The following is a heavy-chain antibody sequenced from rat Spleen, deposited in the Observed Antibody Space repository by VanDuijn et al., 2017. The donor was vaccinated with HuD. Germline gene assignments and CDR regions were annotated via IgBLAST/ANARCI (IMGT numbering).Heavy chain of an antibody. D-gene: IGHD1-12*02. Sequence: EVQLVESGGGLVQPGRSLKLSCAASGFTISNYGMAWVRQAPTKGLEWVASITSYGSNTYYPDSVRGRFTISRDNAKTSLYLQMDSLRSEDTATYYCATDGYYDGRYYSVYAMDAWGQGASVTVSS. CDR3: ATDGYYDGRYYSVYAMDA. CDR2: ITSYGSNT. J-gene: IGHJ4*01. V-gene: IGHV5-29*01. CDR1: GFTISNYG.